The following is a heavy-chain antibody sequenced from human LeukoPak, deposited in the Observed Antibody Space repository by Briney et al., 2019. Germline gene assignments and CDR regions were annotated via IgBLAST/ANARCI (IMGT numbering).Heavy chain of an antibody. D-gene: IGHD2-15*01. CDR1: GGSISNADYY. V-gene: IGHV4-31*03. CDR3: TRDPKLGYCGGGSCYPT. Sequence: SQTLSLTCTVSGGSISNADYYWSWIRQHPGKGLEWIGYIYYSGSTYYNPSLKSRVTISIDTSANQFSLRLSSVTAADTAVYYCTRDPKLGYCGGGSCYPTCGQGTLVAVSS. CDR2: IYYSGST. J-gene: IGHJ5*02.